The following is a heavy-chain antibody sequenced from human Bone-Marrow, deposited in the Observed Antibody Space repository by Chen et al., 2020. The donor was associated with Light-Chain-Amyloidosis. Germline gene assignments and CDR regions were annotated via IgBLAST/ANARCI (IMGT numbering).Heavy chain of an antibody. D-gene: IGHD5-18*01. V-gene: IGHV3-30-3*01. Sequence: VQLVESGGDLVRPGGSLRLSCAASGFTLSSYAIHWVRQAPGKGLEWVAFISNDGSTKYYSDSVKGRFTISRDNSKNTLSLQMNSLRAEDTAVYYSARVGIQGMTFERYNYYYYMDVWGKGTTVTVSS. CDR3: ARVGIQGMTFERYNYYYYMDV. J-gene: IGHJ6*03. CDR2: ISNDGSTK. CDR1: GFTLSSYA.